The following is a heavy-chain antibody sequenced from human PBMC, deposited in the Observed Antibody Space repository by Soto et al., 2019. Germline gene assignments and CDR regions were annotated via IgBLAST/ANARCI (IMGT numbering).Heavy chain of an antibody. D-gene: IGHD3-3*01. Sequence: GGSLRLSCAASGFTFSSYGMHWVRQAPGKGLEWVAVIWYDGSNKYYADSVKGRFTISRDNSKDTLYLQMNSLRAEYTAVYYCASSYDFWSGYYPNDEKYFDYWGQGTLVTVSS. CDR2: IWYDGSNK. V-gene: IGHV3-33*01. CDR1: GFTFSSYG. CDR3: ASSYDFWSGYYPNDEKYFDY. J-gene: IGHJ4*02.